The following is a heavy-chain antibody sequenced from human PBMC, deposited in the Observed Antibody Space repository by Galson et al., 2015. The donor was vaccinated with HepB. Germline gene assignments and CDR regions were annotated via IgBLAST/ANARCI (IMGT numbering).Heavy chain of an antibody. V-gene: IGHV3-7*01. CDR3: ASGSSGWYGPWDY. J-gene: IGHJ4*02. CDR1: GFTFSSYW. D-gene: IGHD6-19*01. CDR2: IKQDGSEK. Sequence: SLRLSCAASGFTFSSYWMSWVRQAPGMGLEWVANIKQDGSEKYYVDSVKGRFTISRDNAKNSLYLQMNSLRAEDTAVYYCASGSSGWYGPWDYWGQGTLVTVSS.